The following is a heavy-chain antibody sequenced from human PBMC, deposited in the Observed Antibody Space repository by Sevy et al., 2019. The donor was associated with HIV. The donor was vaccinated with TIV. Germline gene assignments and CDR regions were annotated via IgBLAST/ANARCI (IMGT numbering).Heavy chain of an antibody. CDR3: AREGSSSSKGNWFDP. D-gene: IGHD6-6*01. J-gene: IGHJ5*02. CDR1: GYTFTSYY. Sequence: VSVKVSCKASGYTFTSYYMHWVRQAPGQGLEWMGIINPSGGSTSYAQKFQGRVTMTRDTSTSTVYMELSSLRSEDTAVYYCAREGSSSSKGNWFDPWGQGTLVTVSS. CDR2: INPSGGST. V-gene: IGHV1-46*03.